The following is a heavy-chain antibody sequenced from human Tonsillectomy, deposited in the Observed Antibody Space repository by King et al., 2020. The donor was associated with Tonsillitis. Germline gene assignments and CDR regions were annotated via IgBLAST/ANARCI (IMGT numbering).Heavy chain of an antibody. CDR2: IDPSDSYT. CDR3: ARQLPYYYDSSGYYVYNWFDP. D-gene: IGHD3-22*01. Sequence: VQLVESGAEVKKPGESLRISCKGSGYSFTSYWISWVRQMPGKGLEWMGRIDPSDSYTNYSPSFQGHVTISADKSISTAYLQWSSLKASDTAMYYCARQLPYYYDSSGYYVYNWFDPWGQGTLVTVSS. CDR1: GYSFTSYW. J-gene: IGHJ5*02. V-gene: IGHV5-10-1*03.